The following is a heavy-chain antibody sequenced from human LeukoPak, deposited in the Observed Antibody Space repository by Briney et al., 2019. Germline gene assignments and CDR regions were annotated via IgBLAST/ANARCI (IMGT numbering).Heavy chain of an antibody. CDR3: ARRELWFKYFDY. D-gene: IGHD5-18*01. J-gene: IGHJ4*02. V-gene: IGHV4-39*07. CDR1: GGSISSSSYY. CDR2: INHSGST. Sequence: PSETLSLTCTVSGGSISSSSYYWGWIRQPPGKGLEWIGEINHSGSTNYNPSLKSRVTISVDTSKNQFSLKLSSVTAADTAVYYCARRELWFKYFDYWGQGTLVTVSS.